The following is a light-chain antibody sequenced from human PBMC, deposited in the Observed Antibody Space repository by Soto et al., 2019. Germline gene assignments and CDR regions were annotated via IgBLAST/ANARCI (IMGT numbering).Light chain of an antibody. CDR3: GTWASSLRGDSYV. J-gene: IGLJ1*01. V-gene: IGLV1-51*02. Sequence: QSVPAQPPPVFAAPGQKGTHLLSWNNPHLWNNSDSWYQHPPGPAPKLLMYENNKRPSGIPDRFSGSKSGTSAALGITGLQTGDEADYYCGTWASSLRGDSYVFGTGTKVTVL. CDR2: ENN. CDR1: NPHLWNNS.